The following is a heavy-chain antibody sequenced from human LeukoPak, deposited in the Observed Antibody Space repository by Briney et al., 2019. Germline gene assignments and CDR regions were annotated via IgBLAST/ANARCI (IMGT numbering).Heavy chain of an antibody. CDR2: ISYDGSNK. V-gene: IGHV3-30*04. J-gene: IGHJ4*02. CDR1: GFTFSNYA. Sequence: GGSLRLSCAASGFTFSNYAMHWVRQAPGKGLEWVAVISYDGSNKYYADSVKGRFTISRDNSKNTLYLQMNSLRAEDTAVYYCARDERRGDDYFIDYWGQGTLVTVSP. D-gene: IGHD5-12*01. CDR3: ARDERRGDDYFIDY.